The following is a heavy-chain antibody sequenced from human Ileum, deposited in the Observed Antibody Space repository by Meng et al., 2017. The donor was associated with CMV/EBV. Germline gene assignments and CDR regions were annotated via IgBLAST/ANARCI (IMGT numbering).Heavy chain of an antibody. Sequence: GSLRLSCTVSGGSISGSSYYWGWVRQPPGQGFEWIGSLYYTGSTYYNTSLGSRVTMSVDTSKNQFSLKLTSVTAADTAVYYCARGDTSGIRFDPWGQGTLVTVSS. CDR3: ARGDTSGIRFDP. V-gene: IGHV4-39*01. J-gene: IGHJ5*02. CDR2: LYYTGST. CDR1: GGSISGSSYY. D-gene: IGHD2-21*01.